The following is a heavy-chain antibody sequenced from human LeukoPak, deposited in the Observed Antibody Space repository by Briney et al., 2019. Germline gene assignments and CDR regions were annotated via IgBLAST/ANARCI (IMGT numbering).Heavy chain of an antibody. D-gene: IGHD3-16*01. CDR3: ARDPEGDGGVTFDY. Sequence: GGSLRLSCEASGFTFTTYSMTWVRQAPGKGLEWVSIISSGSSAIFSADALKGRFTISRDDAKNLLYLDMNSLRAEDTAVYYCARDPEGDGGVTFDYWGQGTLVTVSS. CDR2: ISSGSSAI. V-gene: IGHV3-21*01. J-gene: IGHJ4*02. CDR1: GFTFTTYS.